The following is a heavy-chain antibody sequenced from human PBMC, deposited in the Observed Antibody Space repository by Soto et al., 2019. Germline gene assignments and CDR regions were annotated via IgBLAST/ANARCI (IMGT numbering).Heavy chain of an antibody. CDR1: GFTFSTYA. CDR3: AKDSYSNSWYDY. V-gene: IGHV3-23*01. CDR2: ISGSGAGT. J-gene: IGHJ4*02. Sequence: GGSLRLSCAASGFTFSTYAMSWVRQAPGKGLEWVSGISGSGAGTYYADSVKGRFTISRDNSKDTLYLQMNSLRAEDTAVYYCAKDSYSNSWYDYWGQGTLVTVSS. D-gene: IGHD6-13*01.